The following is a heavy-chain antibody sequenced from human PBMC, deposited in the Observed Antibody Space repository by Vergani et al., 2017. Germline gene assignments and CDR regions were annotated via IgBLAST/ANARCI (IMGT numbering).Heavy chain of an antibody. D-gene: IGHD6-19*01. Sequence: EVQLVQSGAEVKKPGESLKISCKGSGYIFTSYWIGWVRQMPGKGLEWMGIIYPGDSDTRYSPSFQGQVTISAAKSISTAYLQWSSLKASDTAMYYCARRRLHVYSSGWYLDAFDIWGQGTMVTVSS. CDR1: GYIFTSYW. CDR2: IYPGDSDT. CDR3: ARRRLHVYSSGWYLDAFDI. J-gene: IGHJ3*02. V-gene: IGHV5-51*01.